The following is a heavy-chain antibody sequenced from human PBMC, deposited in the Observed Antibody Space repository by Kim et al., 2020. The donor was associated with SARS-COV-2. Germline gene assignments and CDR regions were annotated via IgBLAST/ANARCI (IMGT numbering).Heavy chain of an antibody. V-gene: IGHV3-9*01. J-gene: IGHJ4*02. D-gene: IGHD5-18*01. CDR2: INEKSDMV. CDR1: GFNFGDYA. CDR3: VRVIRGYSYGFDY. Sequence: GGSLRLSCAASGFNFGDYAMHWVRQVPGKGLEWVSGINEKSDMVGHAASVRGRFTISRDNAKNSLYLQMNSLRTEDTALYYCVRVIRGYSYGFDYWGQGTQVTVSS.